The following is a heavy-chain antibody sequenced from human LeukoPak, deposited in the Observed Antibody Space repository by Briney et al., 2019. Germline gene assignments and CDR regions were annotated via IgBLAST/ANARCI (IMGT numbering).Heavy chain of an antibody. D-gene: IGHD4-17*01. J-gene: IGHJ6*03. CDR1: GGTFSSYA. V-gene: IGHV1-69*13. Sequence: GASVKVSCKASGGTFSSYAISWVRQAPGQGLEWMGGIIPIFGTANYAQKFQGRVTITADESTSTAYMELSSLRSEETAVYYCARVTTVTTAYYYYYMDVWGKGTTVTISS. CDR3: ARVTTVTTAYYYYYMDV. CDR2: IIPIFGTA.